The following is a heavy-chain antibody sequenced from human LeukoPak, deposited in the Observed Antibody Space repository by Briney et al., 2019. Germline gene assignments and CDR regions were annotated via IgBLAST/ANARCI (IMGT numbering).Heavy chain of an antibody. Sequence: GASVKVSCKASGGTFSSYAISWVRQAPGQGLELMGGIITIFGTANYAQKFQGRVTITADESTSTAYMELSSLRSEDTAVYYCARDLTDHYYGRDYYYYMDVWGKGTTVTISS. D-gene: IGHD3-10*01. V-gene: IGHV1-69*13. J-gene: IGHJ6*03. CDR2: IITIFGTA. CDR3: ARDLTDHYYGRDYYYYMDV. CDR1: GGTFSSYA.